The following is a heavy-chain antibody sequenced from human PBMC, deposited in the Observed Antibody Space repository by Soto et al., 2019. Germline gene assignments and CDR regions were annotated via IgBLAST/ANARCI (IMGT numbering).Heavy chain of an antibody. J-gene: IGHJ4*02. Sequence: GGSLRLSCAASGFTFSSYGMHWVRQAPGKGLEWVAVIWYDGSNKYYADSVKGRFTISRDNSKNTLYLQMNSLRAEDTAVYYCARSIAAAGRYYFDYWGQGTLVTVSS. CDR3: ARSIAAAGRYYFDY. V-gene: IGHV3-33*01. CDR2: IWYDGSNK. D-gene: IGHD6-13*01. CDR1: GFTFSSYG.